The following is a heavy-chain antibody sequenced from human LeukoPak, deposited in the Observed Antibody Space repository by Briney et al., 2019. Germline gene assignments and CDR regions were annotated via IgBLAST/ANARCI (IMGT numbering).Heavy chain of an antibody. D-gene: IGHD2-21*01. J-gene: IGHJ4*02. CDR1: GGTFRTEA. CDR2: IIPLFGRR. Sequence: GASVKVSSKASGGTFRTEAFSWVRQAPGQGLEWLGGIIPLFGRRNYAQKFQGRVTISMDESTSTVYMEVSSLRFDDTAIYYCTREIEASGVDYWGPGTLVTVSS. CDR3: TREIEASGVDY. V-gene: IGHV1-69*05.